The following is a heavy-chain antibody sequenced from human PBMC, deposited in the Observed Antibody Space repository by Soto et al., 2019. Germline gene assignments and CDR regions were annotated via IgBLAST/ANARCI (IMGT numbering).Heavy chain of an antibody. CDR1: GYTFTIYG. V-gene: IGHV1-18*01. J-gene: IGHJ4*02. CDR2: ISAYNGNT. Sequence: ASVKVSCKASGYTFTIYGISWVLQAPGQGLEWMGWISAYNGNTNYAQKLQGRVTMTTDTSTSTAYMELRSLRSDDTAVYYCASAYYYILTGYYNVAFDYWCQGTLVTVSS. CDR3: ASAYYYILTGYYNVAFDY. D-gene: IGHD3-9*01.